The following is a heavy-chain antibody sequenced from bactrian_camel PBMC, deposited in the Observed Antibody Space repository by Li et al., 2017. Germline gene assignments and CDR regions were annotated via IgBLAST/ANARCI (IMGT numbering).Heavy chain of an antibody. CDR3: ATSGNYH. CDR1: GFTFSSYW. CDR2: IKSGGGST. Sequence: VQLVESGGGLVQPGGSLRLSCAASGFTFSSYWMYWVRQAPGKGLEWVSSIKSGGGSTYYADSVKGRFTISRDNAKNTLYLQMNSLKTEDTAVYYCATSGNYHWGQGTQVTVS. D-gene: IGHD2*01. J-gene: IGHJ4*01. V-gene: IGHV3S1*01.